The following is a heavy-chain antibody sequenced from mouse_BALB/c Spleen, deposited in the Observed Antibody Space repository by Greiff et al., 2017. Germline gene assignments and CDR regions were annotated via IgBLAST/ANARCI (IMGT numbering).Heavy chain of an antibody. J-gene: IGHJ2*01. CDR3: VRLDYRYDYFDY. Sequence: EVQLVESGGGLVQPKGSLKLSCAASGFTFNTYAMNWVRQAPGKGLEWVARIRSKSNNYATYYADSVKDRFTISRDDSQSMLYLQMNNLKTEDTAMYYCVRLDYRYDYFDYWGQGTTLTVSS. CDR2: IRSKSNNYAT. D-gene: IGHD2-14*01. CDR1: GFTFNTYA. V-gene: IGHV10-1*02.